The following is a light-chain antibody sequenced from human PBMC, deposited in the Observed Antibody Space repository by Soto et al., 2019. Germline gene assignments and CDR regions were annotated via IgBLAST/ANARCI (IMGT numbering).Light chain of an antibody. Sequence: EIVLTQSPGTLSLSPGERANLSGRASQGVSSSYLAWYQQKPGQAPRLLIYGASRRATGLPDRFSGSGSGPDFTLPISRLAPEDFAVYYCQQYGRLPYTFGQGPKLAI. V-gene: IGKV3-20*01. J-gene: IGKJ2*01. CDR1: QGVSSSY. CDR3: QQYGRLPYT. CDR2: GAS.